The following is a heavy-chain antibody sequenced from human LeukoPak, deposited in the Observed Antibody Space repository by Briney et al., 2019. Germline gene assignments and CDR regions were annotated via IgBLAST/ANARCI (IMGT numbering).Heavy chain of an antibody. Sequence: GASVKVSCKASGYTFTGYYMHWVRQAPGQGLEWMGGIIPIFGTANYAQKFQGRVTITADESTSTAYMELSSLRSEDTAVYYCARSYCSSTSCYFDYWGQGTTVTVSS. CDR3: ARSYCSSTSCYFDY. CDR1: GYTFTGYY. J-gene: IGHJ4*03. D-gene: IGHD2-2*01. CDR2: IIPIFGTA. V-gene: IGHV1-69*13.